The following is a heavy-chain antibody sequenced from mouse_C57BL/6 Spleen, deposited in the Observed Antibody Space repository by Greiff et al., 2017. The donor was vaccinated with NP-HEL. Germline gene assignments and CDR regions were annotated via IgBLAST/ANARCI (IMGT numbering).Heavy chain of an antibody. V-gene: IGHV8-12*01. CDR3: AREGLYSNYWYFDV. CDR2: IYWDDDK. J-gene: IGHJ1*03. CDR1: GFSLSTSGMG. Sequence: QVTLKESGPGILQSSQTLSLTCSFSGFSLSTSGMGVSWIRQPSGKGLEWLAHIYWDDDKRYNPSLKSRLTSSKDTSRNQVFLKITSVDTADTATYYCAREGLYSNYWYFDVWGTGTTVTVSS. D-gene: IGHD2-5*01.